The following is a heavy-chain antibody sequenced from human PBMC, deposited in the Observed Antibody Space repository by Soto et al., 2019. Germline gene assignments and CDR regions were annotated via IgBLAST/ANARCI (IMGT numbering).Heavy chain of an antibody. Sequence: GESLKISLKGSGYSFTSYWIGWVRQMPGKGLEWMGIIYTGDSDTRYSPSFQGQVTISADKSISTAYLQWSSLKASDTALYYCARHTWSSGSPAAFDYWGQGTLVTVSS. CDR1: GYSFTSYW. J-gene: IGHJ4*02. D-gene: IGHD1-26*01. CDR3: ARHTWSSGSPAAFDY. V-gene: IGHV5-51*01. CDR2: IYTGDSDT.